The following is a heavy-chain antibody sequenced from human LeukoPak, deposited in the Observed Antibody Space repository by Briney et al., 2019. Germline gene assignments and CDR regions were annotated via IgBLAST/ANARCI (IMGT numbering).Heavy chain of an antibody. CDR3: ARGDQWLRIRQYGYFQH. D-gene: IGHD5-12*01. CDR1: GRSFSGYY. Sequence: PSETLSLTCAVYGRSFSGYYWSWIRQPPGKGLEWIGEINHSGNTNYNPSLKSRVTISVDTSKNQFSLKLSSVTAADTAVYYCARGDQWLRIRQYGYFQHWGQGTLVTVSS. J-gene: IGHJ1*01. CDR2: INHSGNT. V-gene: IGHV4-34*01.